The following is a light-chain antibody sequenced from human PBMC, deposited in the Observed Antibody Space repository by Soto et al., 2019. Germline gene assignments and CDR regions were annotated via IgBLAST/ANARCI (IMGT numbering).Light chain of an antibody. V-gene: IGLV2-8*01. CDR1: SSDVGAYNY. Sequence: QSALTQPPSASGSPGQSVTISCTGTSSDVGAYNYVSWYQQHPGKAPKLLIYDVTKRPSGVPDRFSGSKSGNTASLTVSGLQAEDEADYYCSSLAGGKIREVFGTGTKVTVL. CDR2: DVT. CDR3: SSLAGGKIREV. J-gene: IGLJ1*01.